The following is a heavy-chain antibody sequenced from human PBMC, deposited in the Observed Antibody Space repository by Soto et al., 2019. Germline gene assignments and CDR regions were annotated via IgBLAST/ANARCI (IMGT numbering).Heavy chain of an antibody. CDR2: ISYDGSNK. V-gene: IGHV3-30-3*01. J-gene: IGHJ6*02. CDR3: ARVGMDRGVVGGMDV. D-gene: IGHD3-10*01. CDR1: GFTFSSYA. Sequence: QVQLVESGGGVVQPGRSLRLSCAASGFTFSSYAMHWVRQAPGKGLEWVAVISYDGSNKYYADSVKGRFTISRDNSKNTLYLQMNSLRAEDTAVYHCARVGMDRGVVGGMDVWGQGTTVTVSS.